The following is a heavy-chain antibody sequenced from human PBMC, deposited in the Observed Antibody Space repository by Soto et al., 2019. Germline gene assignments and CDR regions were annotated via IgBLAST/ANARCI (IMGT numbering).Heavy chain of an antibody. CDR2: IYYSGST. D-gene: IGHD3-16*01. CDR1: GGSISSYY. J-gene: IGHJ4*02. CDR3: ARVGPLYNFDY. V-gene: IGHV4-59*01. Sequence: PSETLSLTCTVSGGSISSYYWSWIRQPPGKGLEWIGYIYYSGSTNYNPSLKSRVTISIDTSKNQFSLKLSSVTAADTAVYYCARVGPLYNFDYWGQGTLVTVSS.